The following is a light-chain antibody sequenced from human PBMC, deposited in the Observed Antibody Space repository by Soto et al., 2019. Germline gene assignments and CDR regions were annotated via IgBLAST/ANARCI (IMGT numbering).Light chain of an antibody. CDR2: EVS. CDR3: SSYTTSSTWV. J-gene: IGLJ3*02. V-gene: IGLV2-14*01. Sequence: QSVLTQPASVSGSPGQSITISCTGTSSDVGGYKYVSWFQQHPGEAPKLMIYEVSNRPSGVSNRFSASKSGNTASLTISGLQAEDEADYYCSSYTTSSTWVFGGGTQLTVL. CDR1: SSDVGGYKY.